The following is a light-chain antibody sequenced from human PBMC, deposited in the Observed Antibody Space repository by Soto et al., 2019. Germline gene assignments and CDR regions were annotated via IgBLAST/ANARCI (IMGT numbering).Light chain of an antibody. CDR2: SNN. J-gene: IGLJ2*01. CDR1: SSNIGSHT. CDR3: AAWDDSLNGVI. V-gene: IGLV1-44*01. Sequence: QSVLTQPPSASGTPRQRITISCSGSSSNIGSHTVNWHQQVPGTAPKLLIYSNNERPSGVPDRFSGSKSGTSASLAISGLQSGDEADYYCAAWDDSLNGVIFGGGTKLTVL.